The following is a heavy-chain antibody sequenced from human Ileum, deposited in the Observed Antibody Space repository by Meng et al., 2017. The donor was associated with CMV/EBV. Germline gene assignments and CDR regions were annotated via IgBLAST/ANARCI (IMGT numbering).Heavy chain of an antibody. D-gene: IGHD2-15*01. CDR1: GFTFSKAW. CDR3: TTLYRLDP. J-gene: IGHJ5*02. Sequence: LYCADSGFTFSKAWISWVRQAPGKGLEWVGRILSKTDGGTQDYAAPVKGRFTISRDDSKNTLYLQMDSLKTEDTAIYYCTTLYRLDPWGQGTLVTVSS. V-gene: IGHV3-15*01. CDR2: ILSKTDGGTQ.